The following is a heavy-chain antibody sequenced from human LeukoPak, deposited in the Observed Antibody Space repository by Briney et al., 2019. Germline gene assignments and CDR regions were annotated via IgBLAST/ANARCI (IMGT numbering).Heavy chain of an antibody. D-gene: IGHD5-24*01. Sequence: PGGSLRLSCAASGFTVSSNYMSWVRQAPGKGLEWVSVINSGGRTYYADSVKGRFTISRDNSKNTLYLQMNSLRAEDTAVYYCARMADGNNSDYYHGLDVWGQGTTVTVSS. V-gene: IGHV3-53*01. CDR1: GFTVSSNY. CDR3: ARMADGNNSDYYHGLDV. J-gene: IGHJ6*02. CDR2: INSGGRT.